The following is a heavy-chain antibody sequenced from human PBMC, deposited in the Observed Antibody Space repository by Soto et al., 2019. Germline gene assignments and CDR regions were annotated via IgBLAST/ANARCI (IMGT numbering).Heavy chain of an antibody. CDR3: AKGVGGSSGWFY. V-gene: IGHV3-30*18. CDR2: ISYDGSNK. D-gene: IGHD6-19*01. CDR1: GFTFSSYG. J-gene: IGHJ4*02. Sequence: QVQLVESGGGVVQPGRSLRLSCAASGFTFSSYGMHWVRQAPGKGLEWVAVISYDGSNKYYADSVKGRFTISRDNSKNTLYLQMNSLRAEDTAVYYCAKGVGGSSGWFYWSQGTLVTVSS.